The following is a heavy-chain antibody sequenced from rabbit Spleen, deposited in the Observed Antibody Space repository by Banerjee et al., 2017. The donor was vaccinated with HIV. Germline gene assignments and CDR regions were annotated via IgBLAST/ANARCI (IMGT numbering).Heavy chain of an antibody. J-gene: IGHJ4*01. CDR2: IHGGSINNI. CDR3: ARCYAGYGDFGYAAM. V-gene: IGHV1S45*01. Sequence: EQLEESGGGLVKPEGSLTLTCKASGVSFSSSDYMCWVRQAQGKGLEWIACIHGGSINNIYYASWAKGRFTISKTSSTTVTLQMTSLTAADTATYFCARCYAGYGDFGYAAMWGPGTLVTVS. CDR1: GVSFSSSDY. D-gene: IGHD7-1*01.